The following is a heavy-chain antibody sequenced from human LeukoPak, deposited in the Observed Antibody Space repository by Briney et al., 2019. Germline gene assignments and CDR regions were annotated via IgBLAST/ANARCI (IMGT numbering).Heavy chain of an antibody. Sequence: GRSLRLSCAASGFTFSGYAMHWVRQAPGRGLEWVAVISYDGSNKYYADSVKGRFTISRDNSKNTLYLQMNSLRAEDTAVYYCARGFISRGYSYANDAFDIWGQGTMVTVSS. D-gene: IGHD5-18*01. CDR1: GFTFSGYA. V-gene: IGHV3-30*04. CDR2: ISYDGSNK. J-gene: IGHJ3*02. CDR3: ARGFISRGYSYANDAFDI.